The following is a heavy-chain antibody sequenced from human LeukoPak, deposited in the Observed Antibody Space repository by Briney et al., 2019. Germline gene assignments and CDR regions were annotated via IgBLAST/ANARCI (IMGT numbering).Heavy chain of an antibody. Sequence: ASVKVSCKASGYTFTNYHLHWVRQAPGQGLEWMGIINPSGGSTSYAQKFQDRVTMTRDTSTSTVYMELNSLRSEDTAVYYCARATWYGGNPSGAFDIWGQGTMVTVPS. CDR1: GYTFTNYH. CDR2: INPSGGST. D-gene: IGHD4/OR15-4a*01. J-gene: IGHJ3*02. V-gene: IGHV1-46*01. CDR3: ARATWYGGNPSGAFDI.